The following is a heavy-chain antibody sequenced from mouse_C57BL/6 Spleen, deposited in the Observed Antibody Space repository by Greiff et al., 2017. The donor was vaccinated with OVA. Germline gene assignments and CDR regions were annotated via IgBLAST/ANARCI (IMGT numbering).Heavy chain of an antibody. CDR1: GFTFSSYA. CDR3: GSGGNNWCAY. D-gene: IGHD2-1*01. J-gene: IGHJ3*01. Sequence: EVQLVESGGGLVKPGGSLKLSCAASGFTFSSYAISWVRQTPEKRLEWVATISDGGSYTYSPDNVKGRFTISSDKAKNNRYLQMSHLKSEDTAMNYGGSGGNNWCAYWGQGTRVTVSA. V-gene: IGHV5-4*01. CDR2: ISDGGSYT.